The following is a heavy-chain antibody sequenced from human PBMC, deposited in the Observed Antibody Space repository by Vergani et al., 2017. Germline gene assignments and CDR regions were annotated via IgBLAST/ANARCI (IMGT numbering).Heavy chain of an antibody. V-gene: IGHV3-21*01. J-gene: IGHJ3*02. CDR2: ISSSSSYI. D-gene: IGHD6-6*01. Sequence: EVQLVESGGGLVQPGGSLRLSCAASGFTFSSYSMNWVRQAPGKGLEWVSSISSSSSYIYYADSVKGRFTISRDNAKNSLYLQMNSLRAEDTAVYYCARDGSEYSSSEDAFDIWGQGTMVTVSS. CDR1: GFTFSSYS. CDR3: ARDGSEYSSSEDAFDI.